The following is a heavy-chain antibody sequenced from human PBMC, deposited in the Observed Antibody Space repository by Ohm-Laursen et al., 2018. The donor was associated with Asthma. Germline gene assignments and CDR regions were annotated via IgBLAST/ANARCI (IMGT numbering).Heavy chain of an antibody. Sequence: SLRLSCAASGFTFSSYSMNWVRQAPGKGLEWVSAISGSGGSTYYADSVKGRFTISRDNSKNTLYLQMNSLRAEDTAVYYCAKVKSIVVVTTDAFDIWGQGTMVTVSS. J-gene: IGHJ3*02. CDR2: ISGSGGST. CDR3: AKVKSIVVVTTDAFDI. D-gene: IGHD2-21*02. V-gene: IGHV3-23*01. CDR1: GFTFSSYS.